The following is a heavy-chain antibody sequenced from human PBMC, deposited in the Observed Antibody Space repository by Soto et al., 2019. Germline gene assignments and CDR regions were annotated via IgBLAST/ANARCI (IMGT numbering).Heavy chain of an antibody. CDR2: IYYSGST. CDR1: GGSISSGGYS. CDR3: ARIVYCSGGSCSSIVDY. V-gene: IGHV4-31*03. D-gene: IGHD2-15*01. J-gene: IGHJ4*02. Sequence: QVQLQESGPVLVKPSQTLSLTCTVSGGSISSGGYSWCWICQHPGKGREWIGYIYYSGSTYYNPSLRSRVTISVDTSKNQFSLKLSSVNAADTAVYYCARIVYCSGGSCSSIVDYWGQGTLVTVSS.